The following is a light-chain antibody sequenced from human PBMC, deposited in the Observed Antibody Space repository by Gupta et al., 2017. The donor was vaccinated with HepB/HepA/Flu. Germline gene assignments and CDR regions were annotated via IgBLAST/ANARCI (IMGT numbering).Light chain of an antibody. V-gene: IGLV2-23*02. J-gene: IGLJ2*01. CDR1: SDDIGGYNL. CDR2: QVN. CDR3: SSFGGTRLFYVT. Sequence: QSALTQPASVSGSPGQSITISCTGTSDDIGGYNLVSWYQQYPGKAPQLIIYQVNQRPSGVSDRFSGYKSGTTASLTISGLQAEDEADYYCSSFGGTRLFYVTFGGGTKVTVL.